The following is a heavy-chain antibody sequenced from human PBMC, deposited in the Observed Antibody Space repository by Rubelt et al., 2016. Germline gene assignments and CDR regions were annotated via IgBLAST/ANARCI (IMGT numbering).Heavy chain of an antibody. J-gene: IGHJ4*02. CDR1: GYTFTGYY. D-gene: IGHD3-3*01. Sequence: QVQLVQSGAEVKKPGASVKVSCKASGYTFTGYYMHWVRQAPGQGLEWMGWINPNSGGTNYAQKFQGRGTMTRDTALSTAYMELSRLRSDDTAVYYCARERGYDFWSGNDYWGQGTLVTVSS. CDR3: ARERGYDFWSGNDY. CDR2: INPNSGGT. V-gene: IGHV1-2*02.